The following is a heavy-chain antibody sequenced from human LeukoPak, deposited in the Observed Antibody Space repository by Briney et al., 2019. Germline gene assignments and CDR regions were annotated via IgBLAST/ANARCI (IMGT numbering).Heavy chain of an antibody. CDR3: ARARYSDF. CDR1: GFTFSNYW. V-gene: IGHV3-7*01. J-gene: IGHJ4*02. Sequence: GGSLRLSCVASGFTFSNYWMTWVRQAPGKGLEWVANIKEDGSEKNYADSVKGRFTISRDNAKNSLYLQMNSLRGEDTAVYFCARARYSDFWGQGTLVTVSS. CDR2: IKEDGSEK.